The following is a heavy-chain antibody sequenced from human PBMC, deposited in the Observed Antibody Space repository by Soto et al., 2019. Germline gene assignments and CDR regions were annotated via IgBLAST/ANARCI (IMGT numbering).Heavy chain of an antibody. J-gene: IGHJ5*02. CDR1: GYTFTSNW. CDR3: ERDQSHHTSWWFDP. Sequence: QVQLVQSGAEVKKPGASVKVSCKASGYTFTSNWMHWVRQAPGPGLAWMGVINPNTGFTVYAQKFQGTVTLTRDTFTSTFNMELSSLRSEDTAIYYCERDQSHHTSWWFDPWGQGTLVTVSS. V-gene: IGHV1-46*01. CDR2: INPNTGFT.